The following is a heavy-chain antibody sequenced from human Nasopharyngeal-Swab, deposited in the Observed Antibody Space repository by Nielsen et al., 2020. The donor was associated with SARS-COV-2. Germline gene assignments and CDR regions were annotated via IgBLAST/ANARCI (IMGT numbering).Heavy chain of an antibody. J-gene: IGHJ4*02. CDR2: INSRSDTI. Sequence: GESLKISCAASGFTFSTYGMNWVRQAPGKGLEWVSYINSRSDTIHYADSVRGRFTISRDNAKNSLYLQMNSLRDEDTAVYSCARFVPARAGDYWGQGTRVTVSS. V-gene: IGHV3-48*02. CDR1: GFTFSTYG. CDR3: ARFVPARAGDY.